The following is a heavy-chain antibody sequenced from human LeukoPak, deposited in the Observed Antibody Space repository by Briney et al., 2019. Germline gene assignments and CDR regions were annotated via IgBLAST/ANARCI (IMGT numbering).Heavy chain of an antibody. J-gene: IGHJ4*02. CDR1: GFTVSSNE. D-gene: IGHD1-26*01. Sequence: GGSLRLSCAASGFTVSSNEMSWVRQTPGKGLEWVSTISGSGDSTYYADSVKGRFTISRDNSKNTLYLQMNSLRAEDTAVYYCAKGDTTWELPHDYWGQGTLVTVSS. V-gene: IGHV3-23*01. CDR3: AKGDTTWELPHDY. CDR2: ISGSGDST.